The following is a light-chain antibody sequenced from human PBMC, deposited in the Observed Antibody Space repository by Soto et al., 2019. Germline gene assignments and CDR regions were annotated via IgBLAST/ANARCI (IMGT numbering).Light chain of an antibody. Sequence: QSVLTQPPSASATPGRRVTISCSRSNSNIGSNTGNWYQQLPGTAPRLLIYTNNQRPSGVPQRFSGSQTGPCASLAMGGLQSEEGADYYCAAWDDSMGADVFGTGTRVTVL. J-gene: IGLJ1*01. CDR3: AAWDDSMGADV. CDR1: NSNIGSNT. V-gene: IGLV1-44*01. CDR2: TNN.